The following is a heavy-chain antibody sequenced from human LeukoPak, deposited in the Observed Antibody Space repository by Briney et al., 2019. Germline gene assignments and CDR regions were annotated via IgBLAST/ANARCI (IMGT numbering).Heavy chain of an antibody. CDR2: MNPNSVNT. CDR1: GYTFTSYD. CDR3: ARVGTYDYVWGSYRYRSDAFDI. Sequence: GASVKVSCKASGYTFTSYDINWVRQATGQGLEWMGWMNPNSVNTGYAQKFQGRVTMTGNTSISTAYMELSSLRSEDTAVYYCARVGTYDYVWGSYRYRSDAFDIWGQGTMVTVSS. J-gene: IGHJ3*02. V-gene: IGHV1-8*01. D-gene: IGHD3-16*02.